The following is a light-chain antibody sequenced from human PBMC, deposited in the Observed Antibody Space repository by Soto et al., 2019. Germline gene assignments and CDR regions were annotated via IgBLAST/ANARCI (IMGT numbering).Light chain of an antibody. CDR1: QSVSSY. CDR2: DAS. CDR3: QQRSKWRT. V-gene: IGKV3-11*01. Sequence: EIVLTQSPATLSLSPGERATLSCGASQSVSSYLAWYQQKPGQAPRLLIYDASKRATGIPARFSGSGFGTNFPLTNHRPRPEDFAVYYCQQRSKWRTFGQGTKVEIK. J-gene: IGKJ1*01.